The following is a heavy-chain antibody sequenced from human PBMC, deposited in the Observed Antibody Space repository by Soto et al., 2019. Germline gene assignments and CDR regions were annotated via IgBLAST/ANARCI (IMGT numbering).Heavy chain of an antibody. V-gene: IGHV3-21*01. J-gene: IGHJ4*02. CDR3: ARVRPSYGYSARVPTKNFDY. CDR2: ISSSSSYI. CDR1: RFTFSSYS. D-gene: IGHD5-18*01. Sequence: EVQLVESGGGLVKPGGSLRLSCAASRFTFSSYSMNWVRQAPGKGLEWVSSISSSSSYIYYADSVKGRFTISRDNAKNSLYLQMNSLRAEDTAVYYCARVRPSYGYSARVPTKNFDYWGQGTLVTVSS.